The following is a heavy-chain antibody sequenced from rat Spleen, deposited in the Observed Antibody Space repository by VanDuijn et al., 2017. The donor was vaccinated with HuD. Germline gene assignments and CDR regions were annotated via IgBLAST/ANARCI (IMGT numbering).Heavy chain of an antibody. D-gene: IGHD1-1*01. CDR1: GFSLTSNG. CDR2: ISSGGST. J-gene: IGHJ2*01. Sequence: QVQVKESGPGLVQPSETLSLTCTVSGFSLTSNGVSWVRQTPGKGLEWIAAISSGGSTYYNSALKSRLSISRDTSKSQVFLKRNGLQTEDTAIYFCTRGRSGDGYYFDYWGQGVMVTVSS. CDR3: TRGRSGDGYYFDY. V-gene: IGHV2S12*01.